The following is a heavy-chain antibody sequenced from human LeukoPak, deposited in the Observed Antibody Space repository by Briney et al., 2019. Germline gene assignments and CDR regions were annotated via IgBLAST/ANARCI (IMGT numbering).Heavy chain of an antibody. Sequence: GGSLRLSCAASGFTFSSYAMSWVRQAPGKGLEWVSAISGSGGSTYYADSVKGRFTISRDNSKNTVYLQMNSLRAEDTAVYYCAKDRKSPILPFAFDIWGQGTMVTVSS. V-gene: IGHV3-23*01. D-gene: IGHD5-24*01. J-gene: IGHJ3*02. CDR1: GFTFSSYA. CDR2: ISGSGGST. CDR3: AKDRKSPILPFAFDI.